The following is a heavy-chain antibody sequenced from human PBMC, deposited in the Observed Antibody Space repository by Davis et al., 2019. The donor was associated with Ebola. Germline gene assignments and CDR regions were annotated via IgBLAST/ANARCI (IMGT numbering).Heavy chain of an antibody. CDR1: GFTFDDYA. CDR2: ISGDGGST. J-gene: IGHJ6*02. Sequence: GESLKISCAASGFTFDDYAMHWVRQAPGKGLEWVSLISGDGGSTYYADSVKGRFTISRDNSKNSLYLQMNSLRTEDTALYYCAKATFRYYYYGMDVWGQGTTVTVSS. CDR3: AKATFRYYYYGMDV. V-gene: IGHV3-43*02.